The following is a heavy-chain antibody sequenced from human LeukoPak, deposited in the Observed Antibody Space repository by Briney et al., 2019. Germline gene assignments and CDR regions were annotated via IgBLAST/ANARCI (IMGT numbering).Heavy chain of an antibody. CDR2: IFPGDSDT. D-gene: IGHD4-23*01. Sequence: GESLKISCKGSGYGFSSYWIGWVRPMPGKGLEYMGIIFPGDSDTRYSQSFQGQVTISADKSITTAYLQWSSLKASDTAMYYCARHTTVGGSLRFDYWGQGTLVTVSS. CDR1: GYGFSSYW. J-gene: IGHJ4*02. CDR3: ARHTTVGGSLRFDY. V-gene: IGHV5-51*01.